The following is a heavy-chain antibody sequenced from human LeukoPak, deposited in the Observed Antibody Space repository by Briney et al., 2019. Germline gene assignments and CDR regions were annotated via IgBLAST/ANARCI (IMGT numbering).Heavy chain of an antibody. V-gene: IGHV3-30*04. CDR1: GFTFSPYS. CDR2: VSHDGSNK. D-gene: IGHD3-22*01. Sequence: GGSLRLSCAASGFTFSPYSMHWVRQAPGKGLEWVAVVSHDGSNKYYADSVKGRFTISRDNAKNSLYLQMNSLRAEDTAVYYCARDRRYYYDSSGYLSAAFDIWGQGTMVTVSS. CDR3: ARDRRYYYDSSGYLSAAFDI. J-gene: IGHJ3*02.